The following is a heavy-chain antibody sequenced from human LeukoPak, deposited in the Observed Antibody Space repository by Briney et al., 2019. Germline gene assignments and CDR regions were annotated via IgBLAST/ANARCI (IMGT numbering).Heavy chain of an antibody. J-gene: IGHJ6*02. Sequence: GGSLRLSCAASGLTFSSYVMSWVRQAPGKGLEWVAAITGSGPSTYYAASVKGQFTISRDNSNNTLNLQMNSLRAEDTAVYYCAKDSWGMDVWGQGTTATVSS. V-gene: IGHV3-23*01. CDR1: GLTFSSYV. CDR2: ITGSGPST. CDR3: AKDSWGMDV.